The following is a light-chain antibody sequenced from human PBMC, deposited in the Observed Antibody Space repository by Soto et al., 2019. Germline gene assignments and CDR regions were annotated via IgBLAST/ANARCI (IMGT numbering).Light chain of an antibody. J-gene: IGKJ4*01. Sequence: DSQMTQSPSSLSASVGDRVTITCQASEDINNNLNWYQKKPGEAPKLLIHAASNSQAGVPSRFSGSGSGTHYTFTTSMLQTDDTATSYCPRYDNFPPLHTFGGGTKVEIK. CDR2: AAS. CDR3: PRYDNFPPLHT. V-gene: IGKV1-33*01. CDR1: EDINNN.